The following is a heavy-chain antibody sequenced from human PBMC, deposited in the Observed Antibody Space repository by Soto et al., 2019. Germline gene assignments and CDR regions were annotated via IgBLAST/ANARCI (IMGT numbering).Heavy chain of an antibody. D-gene: IGHD2-2*01. J-gene: IGHJ6*02. CDR1: GFTFSSYS. Sequence: EVQLVESGGGLVKPGGSLRLSCAASGFTFSSYSMNWVRQAPGKGLEWVSSISSSSSYIYYADSVKGRFTISSDNAKNSLYLQMNSLRAEDTAVYYCARDFLVVPAAPHPRYYYYGMDVWGQGTTVTVSS. CDR2: ISSSSSYI. CDR3: ARDFLVVPAAPHPRYYYYGMDV. V-gene: IGHV3-21*01.